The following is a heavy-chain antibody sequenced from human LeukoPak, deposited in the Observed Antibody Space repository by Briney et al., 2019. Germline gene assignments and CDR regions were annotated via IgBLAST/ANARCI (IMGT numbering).Heavy chain of an antibody. V-gene: IGHV1-8*01. CDR3: ARGIDYGVFDY. CDR1: GYTFTSYD. Sequence: GASVKVSCKASGYTFTSYDINWVRQATGQGLEWMGWMNPNSGNTGYAQKFQGRVTITRDTSASTAYMELSSLRSEDMAVYYCARGIDYGVFDYWGQGTLVTVSS. CDR2: MNPNSGNT. D-gene: IGHD4-17*01. J-gene: IGHJ4*02.